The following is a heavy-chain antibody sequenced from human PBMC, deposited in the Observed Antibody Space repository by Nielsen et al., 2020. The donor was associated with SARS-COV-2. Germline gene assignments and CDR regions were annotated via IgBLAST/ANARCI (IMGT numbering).Heavy chain of an antibody. CDR1: GGSISSYY. V-gene: IGHV4-59*01. J-gene: IGHJ6*02. CDR2: IYYSGST. Sequence: SETLSLTCAVSGGSISSYYWSWIRQPPGKGLEWIGYIYYSGSTNYNPSLKSRVTISVDTSKNQFSLKLSSVTAADTAVYYCARVPPLDSDFWSGYLYYYFGMDVWGQGTTVTVSS. CDR3: ARVPPLDSDFWSGYLYYYFGMDV. D-gene: IGHD3-3*01.